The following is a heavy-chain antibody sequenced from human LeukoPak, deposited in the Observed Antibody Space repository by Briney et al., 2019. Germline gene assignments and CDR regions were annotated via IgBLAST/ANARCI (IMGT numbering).Heavy chain of an antibody. CDR2: ISDSGGSI. CDR1: GFSLSRYA. CDR3: AKCRGSSWSDYFDY. D-gene: IGHD6-13*01. Sequence: PGASLRLSCAVSGFSLSRYAMSWVRKAPGEGLEWVSAISDSGGSIYYADSVKGRFTISRDNSRNTLYLQMNTLRAEDTAVYYCAKCRGSSWSDYFDYWGQGTLVTVSS. V-gene: IGHV3-23*01. J-gene: IGHJ4*02.